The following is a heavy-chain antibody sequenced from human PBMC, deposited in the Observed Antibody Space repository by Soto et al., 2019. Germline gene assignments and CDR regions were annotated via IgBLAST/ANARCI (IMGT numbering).Heavy chain of an antibody. D-gene: IGHD1-7*01. CDR3: ARGHHWNSPEFDY. J-gene: IGHJ4*02. Sequence: QVPLVQSGAEVKKPGASVKVSCKASGYTFTNYDINWVRQATGQGLEWMGWMNPNSGNTAYAQKFQGRVTMTKNTSISTAYMELSSLRSEDTAVYYCARGHHWNSPEFDYWGQGTLVTVSS. CDR2: MNPNSGNT. CDR1: GYTFTNYD. V-gene: IGHV1-8*01.